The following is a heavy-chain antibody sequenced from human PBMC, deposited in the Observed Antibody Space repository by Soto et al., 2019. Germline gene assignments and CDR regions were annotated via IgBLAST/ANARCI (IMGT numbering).Heavy chain of an antibody. CDR3: GSDRKWGGEGDYDSSGYYSDAFDI. D-gene: IGHD3-22*01. J-gene: IGHJ3*02. Sequence: ASVKVSCKASGYTFTSYGISWVRQAPGQGLEWMGWISAYNGNTNYAQKLQGRVTMTTDTSTSTAYMELRSLRSDDRAVYYCGSDRKWGGEGDYDSSGYYSDAFDIWGQGTMVTVSS. CDR1: GYTFTSYG. CDR2: ISAYNGNT. V-gene: IGHV1-18*04.